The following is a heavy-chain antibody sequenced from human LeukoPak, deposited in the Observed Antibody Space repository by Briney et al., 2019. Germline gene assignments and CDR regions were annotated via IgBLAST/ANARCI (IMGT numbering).Heavy chain of an antibody. CDR1: GFTFSSYG. V-gene: IGHV3-33*01. CDR2: IWYDGSNK. J-gene: IGHJ3*02. Sequence: GGSLRLSCAASGFTFSSYGMHWVRQAPGKGLEWVAVIWYDGSNKYYADSVKGRFTIPRDNSKNTLYLQMNSLRAEDTAVYYCASTGDHDAFDIWGQGTMVTVSS. D-gene: IGHD2-21*01. CDR3: ASTGDHDAFDI.